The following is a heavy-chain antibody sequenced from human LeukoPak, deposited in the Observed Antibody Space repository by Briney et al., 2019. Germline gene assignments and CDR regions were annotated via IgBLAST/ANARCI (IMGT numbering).Heavy chain of an antibody. CDR2: IRSKANSYAT. CDR3: TRDLKRPHLEYYDSSGYSDY. D-gene: IGHD3-22*01. CDR1: GFTFSGSA. Sequence: GGSLRLSCAASGFTFSGSAMHWVRQASGKGLEWVGRIRSKANSYATAYTASVKGRFTISRDDSKNTAYLQMNSLKTEDTAVYYCTRDLKRPHLEYYDSSGYSDYWGQGTLVTVSS. V-gene: IGHV3-73*01. J-gene: IGHJ4*02.